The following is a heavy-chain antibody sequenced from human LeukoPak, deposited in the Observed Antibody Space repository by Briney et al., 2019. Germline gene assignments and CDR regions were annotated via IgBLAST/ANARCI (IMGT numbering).Heavy chain of an antibody. CDR3: ARGNDYDILTGSEIGGMDV. V-gene: IGHV3-21*01. CDR1: GFSFSSYY. CDR2: ISSSSTYI. D-gene: IGHD3-9*01. J-gene: IGHJ6*02. Sequence: GGSLRLSCAASGFSFSSYYVNWVRQAPGKGLEWVSCISSSSTYIYYADSVRGRFAISRENAKNSLYLQMNSLRAGDTAVYYCARGNDYDILTGSEIGGMDVWGQGTTVTVSS.